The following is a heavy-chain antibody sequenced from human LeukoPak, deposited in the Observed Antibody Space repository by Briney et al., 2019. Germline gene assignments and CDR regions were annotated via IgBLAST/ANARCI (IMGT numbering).Heavy chain of an antibody. Sequence: GESLKISCKGSGYSFTSYWISWVRQMPGKGLEWVGRIDPSDSYTNYSPSFQGHVTISADKSISTAYLQWSSLKASDIAMYYCARYASTAAPFDLWGRGTLVTVSS. V-gene: IGHV5-10-1*01. CDR1: GYSFTSYW. CDR2: IDPSDSYT. J-gene: IGHJ2*01. D-gene: IGHD2-15*01. CDR3: ARYASTAAPFDL.